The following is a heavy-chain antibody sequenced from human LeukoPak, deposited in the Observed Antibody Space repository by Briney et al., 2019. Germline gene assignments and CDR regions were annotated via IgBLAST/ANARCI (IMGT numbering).Heavy chain of an antibody. CDR3: VRLRRNSDTSGFYYYYDF. CDR1: GYTFSSYS. V-gene: IGHV3-21*01. Sequence: GGSLRLSCLASGYTFSSYSINWVRQAPGTGLELVSSISVRSNYIYYADSVRGRFRISRDDARDSLFLEMNSLRAEDTAVYYCVRLRRNSDTSGFYYYYDFWGQGTLVTVSS. J-gene: IGHJ4*02. D-gene: IGHD3-22*01. CDR2: ISVRSNYI.